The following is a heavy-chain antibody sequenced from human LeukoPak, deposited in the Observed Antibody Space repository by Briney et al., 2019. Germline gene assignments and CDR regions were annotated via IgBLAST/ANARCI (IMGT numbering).Heavy chain of an antibody. Sequence: ASVKVSCKASGYTFTIYYIHWVRQAPGQGLEWMGMINPSGGSATYAQKFQGRVTMTRDTSTSTVYMELSSLRSDDTAVYYCARGGEDPSLFDYWGQGTLVTVSS. CDR1: GYTFTIYY. J-gene: IGHJ4*02. CDR3: ARGGEDPSLFDY. V-gene: IGHV1-46*01. CDR2: INPSGGSA. D-gene: IGHD3-16*01.